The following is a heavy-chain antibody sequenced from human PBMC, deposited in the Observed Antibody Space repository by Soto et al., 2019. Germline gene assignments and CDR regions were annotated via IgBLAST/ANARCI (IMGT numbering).Heavy chain of an antibody. CDR3: ATADTGFPPAY. Sequence: QVQVVESGGGVVQPGRSLRLSCAASGGTFSSYAISWVRQAPGQGLEWMGGIIPIFGTANYAQKFQGRVTITADKSTSTAYMELSSLRSEDTAVYYCATADTGFPPAYWGQGTLVTVSS. V-gene: IGHV1-69*06. J-gene: IGHJ4*02. D-gene: IGHD2-2*01. CDR1: GGTFSSYA. CDR2: IIPIFGTA.